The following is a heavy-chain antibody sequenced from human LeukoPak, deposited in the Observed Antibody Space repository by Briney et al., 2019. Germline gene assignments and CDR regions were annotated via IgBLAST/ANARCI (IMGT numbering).Heavy chain of an antibody. CDR2: ISWNSGSI. V-gene: IGHV3-9*01. D-gene: IGHD6-13*01. CDR1: GFTFDDYA. CDR3: AKEVAAAAYYYYGMDV. Sequence: GGSLRLSCAASGFTFDDYAMHWVRQAPGKGLEWVSGISWNSGSIGYADSVKGRFTISRDNAKNSLYLQMNSLRAEDTALYYCAKEVAAAAYYYYGMDVWGQGTTVTVSS. J-gene: IGHJ6*02.